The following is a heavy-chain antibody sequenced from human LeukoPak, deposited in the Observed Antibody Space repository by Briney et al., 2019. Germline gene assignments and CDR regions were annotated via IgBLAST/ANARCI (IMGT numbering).Heavy chain of an antibody. D-gene: IGHD1-26*01. Sequence: GGSLRLSCAASGFTVSSNYMSWVRQAPGKGLEWVSAISGSDDGTYYADSVKGRFTISRDNSRNTLYLQMNTLRAEDTAVYFCAKGDTTWELPHDYWGQGTLVTVSS. CDR2: ISGSDDGT. CDR3: AKGDTTWELPHDY. J-gene: IGHJ4*02. V-gene: IGHV3-23*01. CDR1: GFTVSSNY.